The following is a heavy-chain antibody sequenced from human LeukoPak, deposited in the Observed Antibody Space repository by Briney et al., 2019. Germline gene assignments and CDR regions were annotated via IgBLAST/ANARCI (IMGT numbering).Heavy chain of an antibody. Sequence: GVSLRLSCVASGFTFSSYAMGWVRQAPGKRPEWVSSLTDSGGTTYYVDSVKGRFTISRDNSKNTLYLHMNSLRAEDTAVYYCAREDKAALNSGSYFSFDWWGQGTLVTVSS. V-gene: IGHV3-23*01. CDR3: AREDKAALNSGSYFSFDW. CDR2: LTDSGGTT. D-gene: IGHD1-26*01. CDR1: GFTFSSYA. J-gene: IGHJ4*02.